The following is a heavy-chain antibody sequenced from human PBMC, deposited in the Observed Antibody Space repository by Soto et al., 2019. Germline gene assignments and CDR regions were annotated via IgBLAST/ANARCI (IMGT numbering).Heavy chain of an antibody. J-gene: IGHJ4*02. Sequence: GGSLRLSCAASGFTFSDYYMSWIRQAPGKGLEWVSYISSSSSYTNYADSVKGRFTISRDNAKNSLYLQMNSLRAEDTAVYYCARVRMRALRWLQSLNRGGNYFDYWGQGTLVTVSS. V-gene: IGHV3-11*06. CDR2: ISSSSSYT. CDR3: ARVRMRALRWLQSLNRGGNYFDY. CDR1: GFTFSDYY. D-gene: IGHD5-12*01.